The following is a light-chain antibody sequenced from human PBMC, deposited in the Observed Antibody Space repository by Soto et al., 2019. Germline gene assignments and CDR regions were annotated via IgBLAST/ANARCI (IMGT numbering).Light chain of an antibody. CDR2: GAS. J-gene: IGKJ1*01. CDR3: QQYALSPWT. Sequence: EIVLTQSPGTLSLSPGERATLSCRASQSVSSSYLAWYQQKPGQAPRLLIYGASSRATGIPDRFSGSGSGTAFTLTISRLEPVEFAVYYCQQYALSPWTFGQGTKADIK. V-gene: IGKV3-20*01. CDR1: QSVSSSY.